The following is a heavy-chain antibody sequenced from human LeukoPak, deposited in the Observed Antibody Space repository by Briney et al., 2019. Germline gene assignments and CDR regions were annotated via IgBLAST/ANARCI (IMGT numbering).Heavy chain of an antibody. CDR3: AIPGDYSNSGYFDY. D-gene: IGHD4-11*01. Sequence: GGSLSLSCAASGFTLSSYAMSWVPQAPGKGLEWVSAISGSGGSTYYADSVKGRFTISRDNSKNTLYLQMNSLRAEDTAVYYCAIPGDYSNSGYFDYWGQGTLVTVSS. CDR1: GFTLSSYA. CDR2: ISGSGGST. V-gene: IGHV3-23*01. J-gene: IGHJ4*02.